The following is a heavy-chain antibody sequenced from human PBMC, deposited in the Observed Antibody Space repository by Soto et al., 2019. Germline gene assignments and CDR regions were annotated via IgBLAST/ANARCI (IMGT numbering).Heavy chain of an antibody. D-gene: IGHD6-6*01. Sequence: ESGGGVVQPGRSLRLSCAASGFTFSSYAMHWVRQAPGKGLEWVAVISYDGSNKYYADSVKGRFTISRDNSKNTLYLQMNSLRAEDTAVYYCARVMRYSSSYDAFDIWGQGTMVTVSS. V-gene: IGHV3-30-3*01. J-gene: IGHJ3*02. CDR1: GFTFSSYA. CDR2: ISYDGSNK. CDR3: ARVMRYSSSYDAFDI.